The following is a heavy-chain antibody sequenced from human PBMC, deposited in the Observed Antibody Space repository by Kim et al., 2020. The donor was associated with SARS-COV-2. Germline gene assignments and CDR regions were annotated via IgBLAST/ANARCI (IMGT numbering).Heavy chain of an antibody. J-gene: IGHJ2*01. CDR3: ARANYYDSSGYYDSWYFDL. D-gene: IGHD3-22*01. Sequence: GRFTISRDNSKNTLYLHMISLRPEDTAVYYCARANYYDSSGYYDSWYFDLWGRGTLVTVSS. V-gene: IGHV3-30*07.